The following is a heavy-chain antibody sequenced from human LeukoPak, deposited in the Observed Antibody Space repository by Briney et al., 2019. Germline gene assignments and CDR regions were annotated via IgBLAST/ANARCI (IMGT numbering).Heavy chain of an antibody. D-gene: IGHD2-2*01. J-gene: IGHJ6*03. CDR2: IIPIFGTA. V-gene: IGHV1-69*13. Sequence: ASVKVSCNASGGTFSSYAISWVRQAPGQGLEWMGGIIPIFGTANYAQKFQGRVTITADESTSTAYMELSSLRSEDTAVYYCARILGYCSGTSCRQNFQDYYYYMDGWGKGTTVTGSS. CDR3: ARILGYCSGTSCRQNFQDYYYYMDG. CDR1: GGTFSSYA.